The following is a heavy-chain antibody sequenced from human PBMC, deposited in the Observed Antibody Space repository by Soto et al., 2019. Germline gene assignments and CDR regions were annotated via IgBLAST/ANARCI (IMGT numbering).Heavy chain of an antibody. CDR3: ASGLGVVVTATDAFDI. CDR2: IWYEGSNK. Sequence: QVQLVESGGGVVQPGRSLRLSCAASGFTFSSYGMHWVRKAPGKGLEWVAVIWYEGSNKYYADSVKGRFTSARDNSKNTLYLQMNSLRAEDTAVYYCASGLGVVVTATDAFDIWGQGTMVTVSS. D-gene: IGHD2-21*02. J-gene: IGHJ3*02. V-gene: IGHV3-33*01. CDR1: GFTFSSYG.